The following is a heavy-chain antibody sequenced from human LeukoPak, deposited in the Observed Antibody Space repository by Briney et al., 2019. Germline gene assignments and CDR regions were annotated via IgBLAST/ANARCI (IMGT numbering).Heavy chain of an antibody. CDR2: ISSSSVPI. D-gene: IGHD1-1*01. J-gene: IGHJ4*02. V-gene: IGHV3-48*02. CDR1: GFTFSSYN. Sequence: PGGSLRLSCAASGFTFSSYNMNWVGQAPGKGLEWVSYISSSSVPIYYTDSVKGRFTTSRDNAKNSLYLQMNSLRDEDTAVYYCARGTTVLDYWGQGTLVTVSS. CDR3: ARGTTVLDY.